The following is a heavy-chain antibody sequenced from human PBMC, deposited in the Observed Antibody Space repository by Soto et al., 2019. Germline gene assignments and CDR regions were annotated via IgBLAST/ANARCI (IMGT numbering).Heavy chain of an antibody. Sequence: QVQLVESGGGVVQPGRSLRLSCAASGFTFSSYAMHWVRQAPGKGLEWVAVISYDGSNKYYADSVKGRFTISRDNSKNTRYLQMNSLRAEDTAVYYCARGRYYGSGSYRPYFDYWGQGTLVTVSS. D-gene: IGHD3-10*01. J-gene: IGHJ4*02. CDR1: GFTFSSYA. CDR2: ISYDGSNK. CDR3: ARGRYYGSGSYRPYFDY. V-gene: IGHV3-30-3*01.